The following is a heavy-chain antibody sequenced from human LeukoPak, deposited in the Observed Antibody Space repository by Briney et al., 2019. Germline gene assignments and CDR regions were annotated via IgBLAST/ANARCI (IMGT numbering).Heavy chain of an antibody. D-gene: IGHD3-10*01. CDR2: IWYDGSHK. CDR3: ARDLLLWFGELSGDSDY. V-gene: IGHV3-33*01. J-gene: IGHJ4*02. CDR1: GFTFSSYG. Sequence: PGGSLRLSCAASGFTFSSYGMHWVRQAQGKGLEWVADIWYDGSHKYYADSVKGRFTISRYNSKNTLHLQMNSLRAEDTAVYYCARDLLLWFGELSGDSDYWGQGTLVTVSS.